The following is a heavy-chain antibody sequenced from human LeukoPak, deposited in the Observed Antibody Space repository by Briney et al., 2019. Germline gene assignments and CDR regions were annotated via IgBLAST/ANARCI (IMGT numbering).Heavy chain of an antibody. J-gene: IGHJ4*02. CDR2: IYYSGST. D-gene: IGHD4-23*01. CDR3: ARTPPDYGGNSGPFDY. CDR1: GGSISSSSYY. V-gene: IGHV4-39*01. Sequence: SETLSLTCTVSGGSISSSSYYWGWIRQPPGKGLEWIGSIYYSGSTYYNPSPKSRVTISVDTSKNQFSLQLNSVTPEDTAVYYCARTPPDYGGNSGPFDYWGQGTLVTVSS.